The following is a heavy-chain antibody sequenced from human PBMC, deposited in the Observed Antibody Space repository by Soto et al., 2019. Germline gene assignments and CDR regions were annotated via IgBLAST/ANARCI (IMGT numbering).Heavy chain of an antibody. V-gene: IGHV1-8*01. D-gene: IGHD6-6*01. CDR3: ARTSIAARSAEYFQH. Sequence: ASVKVSCEASGYTFTSYDINWVRQATGQGLEWMGWMNPNSGNTGYAQKFQGRVTMTRNTSISTAYMELSSLRSEDTAVYYCARTSIAARSAEYFQHWGQGTLVTVSS. J-gene: IGHJ1*01. CDR2: MNPNSGNT. CDR1: GYTFTSYD.